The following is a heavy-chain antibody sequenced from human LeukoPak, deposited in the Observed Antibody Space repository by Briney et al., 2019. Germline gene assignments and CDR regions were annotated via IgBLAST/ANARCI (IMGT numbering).Heavy chain of an antibody. V-gene: IGHV1-8*03. Sequence: GPSVKVSCKASGYTFTSYDINWVRQATGQGLEWMGWMNPNSGNTGYAQKFQGRVTITRNTSISTAYMELSSLRSEDTAVYYCARGRYDSSGYHLPSWGQGTLVTVSS. CDR3: ARGRYDSSGYHLPS. J-gene: IGHJ4*02. CDR2: MNPNSGNT. CDR1: GYTFTSYD. D-gene: IGHD3-22*01.